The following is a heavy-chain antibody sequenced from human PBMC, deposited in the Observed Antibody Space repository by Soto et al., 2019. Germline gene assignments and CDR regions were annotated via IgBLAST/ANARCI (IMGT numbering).Heavy chain of an antibody. Sequence: GGSLRLSCAASGFTFSSYGMHWVRQAPGKGLEWVAVIWYDGSNKYYADSVKCRFTISRDNSKNTLYLQMNSLRAEDTAVYYCARDFVGNPFDYWGQGTLVTVSS. J-gene: IGHJ4*02. CDR1: GFTFSSYG. CDR2: IWYDGSNK. V-gene: IGHV3-33*01. CDR3: ARDFVGNPFDY. D-gene: IGHD4-4*01.